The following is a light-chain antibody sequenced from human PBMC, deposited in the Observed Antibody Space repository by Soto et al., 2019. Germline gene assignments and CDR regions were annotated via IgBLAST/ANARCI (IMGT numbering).Light chain of an antibody. Sequence: QSALTQPASVSGSPGQSITISCTGTRSDVGGYNYVSWYQQHPGKAPKLMIFEVSNRPSGVSNRFSGSKSGNTASLTISGLQAADEADYYCSSYASTSTLVVFGTGTNVNVL. CDR2: EVS. CDR1: RSDVGGYNY. J-gene: IGLJ1*01. CDR3: SSYASTSTLVV. V-gene: IGLV2-14*01.